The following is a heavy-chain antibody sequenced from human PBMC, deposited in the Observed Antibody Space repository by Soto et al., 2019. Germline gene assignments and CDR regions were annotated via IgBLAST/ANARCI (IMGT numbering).Heavy chain of an antibody. CDR3: ARPREAGKNYYGVDV. D-gene: IGHD6-19*01. V-gene: IGHV5-51*01. CDR1: GYSFTIYW. Sequence: GESLKISCNGSGYSFTIYWIGWVRQMPGKGLEWMGIIYPGDSDTRYSPSFQGQVTISADKSISTAYLQWSSLKASDTAMYYCARPREAGKNYYGVDVWGQGTTVTVSS. CDR2: IYPGDSDT. J-gene: IGHJ6*02.